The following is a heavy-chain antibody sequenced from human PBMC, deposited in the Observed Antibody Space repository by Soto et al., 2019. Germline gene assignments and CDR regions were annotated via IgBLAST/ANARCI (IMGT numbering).Heavy chain of an antibody. Sequence: PSPTLSLTCAISGDSVSSKSAAWHWTRQSPSRGLEWLGRTYYRSKWPSNYAVSVKSRITINPDTSKDQFSLQLMSVTPDDTAMYDGPRTGDYLVDYWGQGTLVTSPQ. CDR2: TYYRSKWPS. CDR3: PRTGDYLVDY. CDR1: GDSVSSKSAA. J-gene: IGHJ4*02. D-gene: IGHD3-10*01. V-gene: IGHV6-1*01.